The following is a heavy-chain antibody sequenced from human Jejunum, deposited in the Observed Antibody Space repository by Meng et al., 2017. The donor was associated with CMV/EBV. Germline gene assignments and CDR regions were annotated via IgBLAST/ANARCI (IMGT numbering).Heavy chain of an antibody. Sequence: CQASRYPFATYFMHWVRQAPGQGPEWMGWINPTSGGTSYAEKFQGRVTMTRDTSISTAYMELSRLRSDDTAVYYCARKYNGYWFDPWGQGTLVTVSS. V-gene: IGHV1-2*02. CDR1: RYPFATYF. D-gene: IGHD5-12*01. CDR3: ARKYNGYWFDP. CDR2: INPTSGGT. J-gene: IGHJ5*02.